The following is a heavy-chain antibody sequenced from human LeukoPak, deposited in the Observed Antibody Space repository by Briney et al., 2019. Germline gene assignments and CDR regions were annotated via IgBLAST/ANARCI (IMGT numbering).Heavy chain of an antibody. V-gene: IGHV4-34*01. Sequence: GSLRLSCAASGFTFSTYFMHWVRQAPGKGLEWIGEINHSGSTNYNPSLKSRVTISVDTSKNQFSLKLSSVTAADTAVYYCASVGLIAPSDVWGQGTTVTVSS. CDR2: INHSGST. CDR1: GFTFSTYF. J-gene: IGHJ6*02. D-gene: IGHD3-22*01. CDR3: ASVGLIAPSDV.